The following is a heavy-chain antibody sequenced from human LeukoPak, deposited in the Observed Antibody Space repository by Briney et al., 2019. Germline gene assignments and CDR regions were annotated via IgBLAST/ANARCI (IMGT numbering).Heavy chain of an antibody. CDR2: IYYSGST. CDR3: ARVDTAMVSLDY. V-gene: IGHV4-59*08. Sequence: SETLSLTCTVSGGSISSYYWSWIRQPPGKGLEWIGYIYYSGSTNYNPSPKSRVTISVDTSKNQFSLKLSSVTAADTAVYYCARVDTAMVSLDYWGQGTLVTVSS. D-gene: IGHD5-18*01. CDR1: GGSISSYY. J-gene: IGHJ4*02.